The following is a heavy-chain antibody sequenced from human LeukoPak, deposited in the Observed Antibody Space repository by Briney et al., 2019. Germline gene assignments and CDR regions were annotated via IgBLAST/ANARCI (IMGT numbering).Heavy chain of an antibody. J-gene: IGHJ5*02. CDR1: GGSFSGYY. V-gene: IGHV4-34*01. D-gene: IGHD3-3*01. CDR3: ARSSYDFWSGRRMYNWFDP. CDR2: INHSGST. Sequence: SETLSLTCAVYGGSFSGYYWSWIRQPPGKGLEWIGEINHSGSTNYNPSLKSRVTISVDTSKNQFSPKLSSVTAADTAVYYCARSSYDFWSGRRMYNWFDPWGQGTLVTVSS.